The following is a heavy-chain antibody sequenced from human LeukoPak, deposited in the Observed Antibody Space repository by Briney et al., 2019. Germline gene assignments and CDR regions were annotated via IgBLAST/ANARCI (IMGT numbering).Heavy chain of an antibody. CDR3: ARVWGPALDY. CDR2: INHSGST. V-gene: IGHV4-34*01. D-gene: IGHD3-16*01. CDR1: GGSFSGYY. Sequence: SETLSLTCAVYGGSFSGYYWSWIRQPPGKGLEWIGEINHSGSTNYNPSLKSRVTISVDTSKNQFSLKLSSVTAADTAVCYCARVWGPALDYWGQGTLVTVSS. J-gene: IGHJ4*02.